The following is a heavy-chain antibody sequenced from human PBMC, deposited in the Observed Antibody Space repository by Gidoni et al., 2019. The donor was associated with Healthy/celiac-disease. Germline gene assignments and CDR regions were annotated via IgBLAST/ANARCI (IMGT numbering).Heavy chain of an antibody. D-gene: IGHD1-26*01. Sequence: QVQLVESGGGVVQPGRSLRLSCAASGFPFSSYGMHWVRQAPGKGLEWVAVIWYDGSNKDYADSVKGRFTISRDNSKNTLYLQMNSLRAEDTAVYYCARGWYSGSPGGYWGQGTLVTVSS. CDR1: GFPFSSYG. CDR2: IWYDGSNK. CDR3: ARGWYSGSPGGY. J-gene: IGHJ4*02. V-gene: IGHV3-33*01.